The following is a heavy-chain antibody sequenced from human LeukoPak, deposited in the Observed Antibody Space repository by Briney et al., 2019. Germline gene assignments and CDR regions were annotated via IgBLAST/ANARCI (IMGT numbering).Heavy chain of an antibody. J-gene: IGHJ4*02. CDR2: ISAYNGNT. V-gene: IGHV1-18*01. CDR1: GYTFTSYG. CDR3: ARIVSITMIVAVPPDY. D-gene: IGHD3-22*01. Sequence: ASVKVSCKASGYTFTSYGISWVRQAPGQGLEWMGWISAYNGNTNYAQKLQGRVTMTTDTSTSTAYMELRSLRSDDTAVYYCARIVSITMIVAVPPDYWGQGTLVTVSS.